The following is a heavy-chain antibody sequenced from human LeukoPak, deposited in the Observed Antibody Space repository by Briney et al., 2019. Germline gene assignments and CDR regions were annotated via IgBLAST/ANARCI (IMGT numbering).Heavy chain of an antibody. D-gene: IGHD3-3*01. Sequence: PGGALRLSCAASGFTFSSYSMNWVRQAPGKGLEGVSSISRSSSYIYYAESVKGRFTTSRDNAKNSLYLQMNSLRAEDTAVYYCARSITIFGVVISHYYFDYWGQGTLVTVSS. CDR2: ISRSSSYI. CDR1: GFTFSSYS. CDR3: ARSITIFGVVISHYYFDY. V-gene: IGHV3-21*01. J-gene: IGHJ4*02.